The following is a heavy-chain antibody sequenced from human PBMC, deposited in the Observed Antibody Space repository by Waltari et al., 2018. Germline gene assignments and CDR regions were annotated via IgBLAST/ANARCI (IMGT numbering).Heavy chain of an antibody. D-gene: IGHD6-13*01. CDR1: GFTFSSYG. V-gene: IGHV3-30*02. Sequence: QVQLVESGGGVVQPGGSLRLSCAASGFTFSSYGMHWVRQAPGKGLEWVAFIRYDGSNKYYADSVKGRFTISRDNSKNTLYLQMNSLRAEDTAVYYCAKEFNEEYSSSWYDYWGQGTLVTVSS. CDR3: AKEFNEEYSSSWYDY. CDR2: IRYDGSNK. J-gene: IGHJ4*02.